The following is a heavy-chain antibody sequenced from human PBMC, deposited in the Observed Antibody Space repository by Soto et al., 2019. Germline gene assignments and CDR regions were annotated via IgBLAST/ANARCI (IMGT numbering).Heavy chain of an antibody. V-gene: IGHV4-59*01. J-gene: IGHJ4*02. Sequence: SETLSLTCTVSGCSISSYYWSWIRQPPGKGLEWIGYIYYSGSTNYNPSLKSRVTISVDTSKNQFSLKLSSVTAADTAVYYCADVRGGRGWGQGTLVTVSS. CDR2: IYYSGST. CDR1: GCSISSYY. CDR3: ADVRGGRG. D-gene: IGHD3-10*02.